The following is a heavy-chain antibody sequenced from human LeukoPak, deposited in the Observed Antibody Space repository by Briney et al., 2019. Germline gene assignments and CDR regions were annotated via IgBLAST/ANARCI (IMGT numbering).Heavy chain of an antibody. CDR3: AREVFYSSSWYEGARYHFGY. J-gene: IGHJ4*02. D-gene: IGHD6-13*01. CDR1: GGSIRNYY. CDR2: IYSSGST. Sequence: SETLSLTCTVSGGSIRNYYWSWIRQPAGRGLEWIGRIYSSGSTNYNPSLKGRVTMSEDTSKNQFSLNLTSVTAADTAVYYCAREVFYSSSWYEGARYHFGYWGQGTLVTVSS. V-gene: IGHV4-4*07.